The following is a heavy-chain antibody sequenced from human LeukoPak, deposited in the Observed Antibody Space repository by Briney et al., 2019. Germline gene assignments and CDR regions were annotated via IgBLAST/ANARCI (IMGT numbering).Heavy chain of an antibody. D-gene: IGHD3-10*01. Sequence: PGGSLRLSCAASGFTFSSYGMHWVRQAPGKGLEGVAVISYDGSNKYYADSVKGRFTISRDNAKNSLYLQMNSLRVEDTALYYCARRKSGSGSYYLDYWGQGTLVTVSS. V-gene: IGHV3-30*03. CDR3: ARRKSGSGSYYLDY. CDR2: ISYDGSNK. J-gene: IGHJ4*02. CDR1: GFTFSSYG.